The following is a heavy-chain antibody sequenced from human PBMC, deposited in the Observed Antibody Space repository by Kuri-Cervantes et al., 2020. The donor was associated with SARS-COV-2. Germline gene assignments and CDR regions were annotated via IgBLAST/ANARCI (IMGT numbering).Heavy chain of an antibody. D-gene: IGHD5-18*01. CDR1: GFTVSSNY. CDR2: IYSGGST. J-gene: IGHJ6*02. V-gene: IGHV3-53*01. CDR3: ARGRVYSYGFGYGMDV. Sequence: GESLKISCAASGFTVSSNYMSWVRQAPGKGLEWVSVIYSGGSTYYADSVKGRSTISRDNSKNTLYLQMNSLRAEDTAVYYCARGRVYSYGFGYGMDVWGQGTTVTVSS.